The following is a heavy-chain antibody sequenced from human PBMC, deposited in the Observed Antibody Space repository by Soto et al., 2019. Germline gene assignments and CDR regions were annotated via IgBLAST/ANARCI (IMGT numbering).Heavy chain of an antibody. J-gene: IGHJ6*02. CDR1: GFSFSSYA. V-gene: IGHV3-30-3*01. Sequence: QVQVVESGGGVVQPGRSLRLSCAASGFSFSSYAMHWVRQAPGKGLEWVAVISYDGSNKYYADSVKGRITISRDSSNNMVYRQMNSLRAEDTAVYYCASAPPRGIAAPGTWGSGMDVWGQGTTITVSS. D-gene: IGHD6-13*01. CDR3: ASAPPRGIAAPGTWGSGMDV. CDR2: ISYDGSNK.